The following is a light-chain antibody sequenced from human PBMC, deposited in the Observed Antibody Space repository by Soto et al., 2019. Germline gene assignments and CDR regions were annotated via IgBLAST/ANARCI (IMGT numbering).Light chain of an antibody. Sequence: EIVLAQWPGTRSVAPLEICTLSCGASESVSSRYLACYQQKPFHAPMLLIYGASSRATAIPARFSGSGSGTDFTLTISSLEPEDFAVYYCQQYSSSPPALTFGGGTQLDIK. CDR1: ESVSSRY. V-gene: IGKV3-20*01. CDR3: QQYSSSPPALT. CDR2: GAS. J-gene: IGKJ4*01.